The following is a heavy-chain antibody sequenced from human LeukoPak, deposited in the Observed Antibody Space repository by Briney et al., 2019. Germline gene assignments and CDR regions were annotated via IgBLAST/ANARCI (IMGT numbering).Heavy chain of an antibody. V-gene: IGHV1-18*01. Sequence: ASVKVSCKASGYTFTSYGISWVRQAPGQGLEWMGWISAYNGNTMYAQKLQGRVTTTTDTSTTTAYMELRSLRSDDTAVYYCARAHPYSNYDIFYYYGMDVWGQGTTVTVSS. CDR3: ARAHPYSNYDIFYYYGMDV. CDR2: ISAYNGNT. D-gene: IGHD4-11*01. CDR1: GYTFTSYG. J-gene: IGHJ6*02.